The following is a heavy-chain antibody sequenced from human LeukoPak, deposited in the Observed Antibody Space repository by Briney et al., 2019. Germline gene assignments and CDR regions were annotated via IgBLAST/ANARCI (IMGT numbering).Heavy chain of an antibody. CDR3: ARASVDTAMAVDY. CDR1: GFTFSSFT. Sequence: GGSLRLSCAASGFTFSSFTMSWVRQAPEKGLEWVSSISSSSNYIYYADSVKGRFTISRDNAKNSLYLQMNSLRAEDTAVYYCARASVDTAMAVDYWGQGTLVTVSS. V-gene: IGHV3-21*01. CDR2: ISSSSNYI. D-gene: IGHD5-18*01. J-gene: IGHJ4*02.